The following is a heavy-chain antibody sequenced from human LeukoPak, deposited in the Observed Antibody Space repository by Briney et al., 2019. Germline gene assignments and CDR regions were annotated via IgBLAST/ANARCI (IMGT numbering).Heavy chain of an antibody. CDR1: GFTVSSNY. V-gene: IGHV3-66*01. J-gene: IGHJ4*02. CDR3: ARLGYSGYDYALDY. CDR2: VYSGGST. D-gene: IGHD5-12*01. Sequence: GGSLRLSCAASGFTVSSNYMSWVRQAPGKGLEWVSVVYSGGSTYYADSVKGRFTISRDNAKNSLYLQMNSLRAEDTAVYYCARLGYSGYDYALDYWGQGTLVTVSS.